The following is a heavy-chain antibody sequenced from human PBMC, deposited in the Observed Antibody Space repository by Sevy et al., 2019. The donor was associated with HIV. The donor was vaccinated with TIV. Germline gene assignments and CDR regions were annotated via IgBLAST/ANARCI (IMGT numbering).Heavy chain of an antibody. CDR3: VRVRITGAPYYYYGMDV. CDR2: IKGDGSSR. Sequence: GGSLRLSCAASGFIFSSHRMHWVRQAPGKGLMWVSRIKGDGSSRSYADSVEGRFTISRDNAKNTLYLQMNSLRADDTAVYYCVRVRITGAPYYYYGMDVWGQGTTVTVSS. D-gene: IGHD1-20*01. CDR1: GFIFSSHR. V-gene: IGHV3-74*01. J-gene: IGHJ6*02.